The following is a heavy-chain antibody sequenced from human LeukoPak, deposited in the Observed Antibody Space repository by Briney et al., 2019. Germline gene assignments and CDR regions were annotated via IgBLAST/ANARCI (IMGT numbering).Heavy chain of an antibody. V-gene: IGHV4-59*01. CDR1: GGSISSYY. CDR2: IYYSGST. Sequence: SETLSLTCTVSGGSISSYYWSWIRQPPGKGLEWIGYIYYSGSTNYNPSLKSRVTISVDTSKNQFSLKLSSVTAADTAVYYCARVHYSNSYDYWYFDLWGRGTLVTVSS. CDR3: ARVHYSNSYDYWYFDL. J-gene: IGHJ2*01. D-gene: IGHD6-13*01.